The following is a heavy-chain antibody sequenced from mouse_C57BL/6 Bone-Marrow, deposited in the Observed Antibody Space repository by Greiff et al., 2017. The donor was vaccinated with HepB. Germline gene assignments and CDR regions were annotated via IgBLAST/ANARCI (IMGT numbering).Heavy chain of an antibody. J-gene: IGHJ2*01. Sequence: VQLQQSGPELVKPGASVKISCKASGYTFTDYYMNWVKQSHGKSLEWIGDINPNNGGTSYNQKFKGKATLTVDKSSSTAYMELRSLTSEDSAVYYCARGDYYGRALDYWGQGTTLTVSS. CDR2: INPNNGGT. D-gene: IGHD1-1*01. CDR1: GYTFTDYY. V-gene: IGHV1-26*01. CDR3: ARGDYYGRALDY.